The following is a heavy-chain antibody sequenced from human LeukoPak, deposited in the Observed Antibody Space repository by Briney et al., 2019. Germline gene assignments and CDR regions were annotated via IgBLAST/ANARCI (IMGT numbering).Heavy chain of an antibody. Sequence: GGSLRLSCAASGFTFSSYGMHWVRQAPGKGLEWVAFIRYDGSNKYYADSVKGRFTISRDNSKNTLYLQMNSLRAEDTAVYYCAKEYDFWSGYPPLDFDYWGQGTLVTVSS. CDR3: AKEYDFWSGYPPLDFDY. V-gene: IGHV3-30*02. CDR1: GFTFSSYG. CDR2: IRYDGSNK. J-gene: IGHJ4*02. D-gene: IGHD3-3*01.